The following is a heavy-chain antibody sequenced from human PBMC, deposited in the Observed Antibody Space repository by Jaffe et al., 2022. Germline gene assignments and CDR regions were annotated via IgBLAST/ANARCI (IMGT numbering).Heavy chain of an antibody. CDR1: GFTFSSYG. CDR3: AKDPSILMDTAMADYAFDI. Sequence: QVQLVESGGGVVQPGRSLRLSCAASGFTFSSYGMHWVRQAPGKGLEWVAVISYDGSNKYYADSVKGRFTISRDNSKNTLYLQMNSLRAEDTAVYYCAKDPSILMDTAMADYAFDIWGQGTMVTVSS. CDR2: ISYDGSNK. J-gene: IGHJ3*02. V-gene: IGHV3-30*18. D-gene: IGHD5-18*01.